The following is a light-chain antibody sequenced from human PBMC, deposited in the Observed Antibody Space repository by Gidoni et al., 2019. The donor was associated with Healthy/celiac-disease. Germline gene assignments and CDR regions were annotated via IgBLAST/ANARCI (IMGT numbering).Light chain of an antibody. CDR2: GAS. J-gene: IGKJ1*01. CDR3: QHSKT. CDR1: QSVSSN. Sequence: EIVMTQSPATLSVSPGERATLSCRASQSVSSNLAWYQQKPGQAPRLLIYGASTRATGIPARFSGSGSGTEFTLTISSLQSEDFAVYYCQHSKTFGQXTKVEIK. V-gene: IGKV3-15*01.